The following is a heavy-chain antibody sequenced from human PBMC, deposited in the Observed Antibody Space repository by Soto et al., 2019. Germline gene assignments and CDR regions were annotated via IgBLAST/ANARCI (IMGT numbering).Heavy chain of an antibody. CDR2: INPNSGGT. V-gene: IGHV1-2*02. J-gene: IGHJ5*02. CDR3: ARDLGIAARQSWFDP. Sequence: ASVKVSCKASGYTFTGYYMHCVRQAPGQGLEWMGWINPNSGGTNYAQKFQGRVTMTRDTSISTAYMELSRLRSDDTAVYYCARDLGIAARQSWFDPWGQGTLVTVSS. D-gene: IGHD6-6*01. CDR1: GYTFTGYY.